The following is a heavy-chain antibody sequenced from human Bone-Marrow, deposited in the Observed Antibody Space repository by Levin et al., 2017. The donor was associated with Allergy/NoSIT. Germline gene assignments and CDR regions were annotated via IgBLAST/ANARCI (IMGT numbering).Heavy chain of an antibody. CDR3: TTADGDRSDFDY. CDR2: IKTKFDGGTK. D-gene: IGHD3-22*01. CDR1: GFTFSDAW. V-gene: IGHV3-15*01. Sequence: GGSLRLSCAASGFTFSDAWMNWVRLAPGKGLEWVGRIKTKFDGGTKDYDAAAKGRFTISRDDSKNTVYLHMRSLKIEDTALYYCTTADGDRSDFDYWGQGTLVTVSS. J-gene: IGHJ4*02.